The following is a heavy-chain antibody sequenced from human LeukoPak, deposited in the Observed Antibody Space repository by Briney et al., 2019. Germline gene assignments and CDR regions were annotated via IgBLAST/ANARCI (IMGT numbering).Heavy chain of an antibody. Sequence: GGSLRLSCAASGFTFSSYSMNWVRQAPGKGLEWVSSISGSDNYIYYADSVKGRFTISRDNAKSSLYLQMNSLRAEDTAVYYCARDLTGTTAYWGQGTLVTVSS. V-gene: IGHV3-21*01. J-gene: IGHJ4*02. D-gene: IGHD1-20*01. CDR1: GFTFSSYS. CDR3: ARDLTGTTAY. CDR2: ISGSDNYI.